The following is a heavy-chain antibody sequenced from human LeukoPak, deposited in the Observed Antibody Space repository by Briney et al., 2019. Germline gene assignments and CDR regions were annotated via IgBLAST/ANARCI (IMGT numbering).Heavy chain of an antibody. V-gene: IGHV3-7*05. D-gene: IGHD3-16*02. J-gene: IGHJ3*02. Sequence: SGGSLRLSCAASGFTFSNYWMIWVRQAPGKGLEWVGNIKQYGSEKRYADSVRGRFSISRDNAQTSLYLQMNSLRAEDTAVYYCARVNRGDAFDIWGQGTLVTVSS. CDR2: IKQYGSEK. CDR1: GFTFSNYW. CDR3: ARVNRGDAFDI.